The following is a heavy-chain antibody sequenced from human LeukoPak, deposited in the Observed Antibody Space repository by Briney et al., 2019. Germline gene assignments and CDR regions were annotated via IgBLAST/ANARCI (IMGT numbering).Heavy chain of an antibody. D-gene: IGHD6-13*01. Sequence: GGSLRLSCAASGFTFSSYGMHWVRQAPGKGLEWVAFIRYDGSNKYYADSVKGRFTISRDNSKNTLYLQMNSLRAEDTAVYYCAKVAAGPPPLHSWAFDIRGQGTMVTVSS. J-gene: IGHJ3*02. V-gene: IGHV3-30*02. CDR3: AKVAAGPPPLHSWAFDI. CDR1: GFTFSSYG. CDR2: IRYDGSNK.